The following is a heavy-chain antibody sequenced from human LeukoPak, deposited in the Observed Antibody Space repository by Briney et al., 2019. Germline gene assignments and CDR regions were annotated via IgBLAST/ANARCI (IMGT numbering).Heavy chain of an antibody. D-gene: IGHD3-22*01. CDR1: GGSISSSSYY. CDR3: ARRGYDSSGYYRNY. Sequence: PSETLSLTCTVSGGSISSSSYYWGWIRQPPGKGLEWIGSIYYSGSTYYNPSLKSRVTISVDTSKNQFSLKLSSVTAADTAVYYCARRGYDSSGYYRNYWGQGTLVTVSP. V-gene: IGHV4-39*01. CDR2: IYYSGST. J-gene: IGHJ4*02.